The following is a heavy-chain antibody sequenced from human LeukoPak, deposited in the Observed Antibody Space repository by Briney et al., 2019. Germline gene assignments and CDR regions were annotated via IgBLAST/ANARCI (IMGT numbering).Heavy chain of an antibody. V-gene: IGHV3-15*01. CDR2: IKSKTDGGTT. J-gene: IGHJ4*02. CDR3: TTRPITIFGVVTMG. Sequence: YPGGSLRLSCAASDFSFSNYWMTWLRQAPGKGLEWVGRIKSKTDGGTTDYAAPVKGRFTISRDDSKNTLYLQMNSLKTEDTAVYYCTTRPITIFGVVTMGWGQGTLVTVSS. CDR1: DFSFSNYW. D-gene: IGHD3-3*01.